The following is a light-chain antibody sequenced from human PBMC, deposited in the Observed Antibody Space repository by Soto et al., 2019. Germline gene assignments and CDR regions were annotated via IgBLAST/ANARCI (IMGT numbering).Light chain of an antibody. CDR3: QQYNNWPLT. V-gene: IGKV3-15*01. Sequence: EIVMTQSPATLSVSPGERATLSCRASQSVNSNLAWYHQKPGQAPRLLLYGASTRATGIPVRFSGSGSGTEFTLTISSLQSEDFAFYYCQQYNNWPLTFGGGTKVEIK. J-gene: IGKJ4*01. CDR1: QSVNSN. CDR2: GAS.